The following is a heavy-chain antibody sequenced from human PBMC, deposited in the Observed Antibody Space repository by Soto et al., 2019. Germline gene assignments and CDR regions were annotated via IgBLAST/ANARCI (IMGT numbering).Heavy chain of an antibody. J-gene: IGHJ2*01. D-gene: IGHD3-16*01. V-gene: IGHV3-74*01. CDR2: INTDGSST. CDR3: ARDGGMNWYFDL. Sequence: EVQLVESGGGLVQPGGSLRLSCAASGFTSSSYWMHWVRQAPGKGLVWVSRINTDGSSTNYADSVKGRFTISRDSAKNTLFLQMNSLRADDTAMYYCARDGGMNWYFDLWGRGTLFTVSS. CDR1: GFTSSSYW.